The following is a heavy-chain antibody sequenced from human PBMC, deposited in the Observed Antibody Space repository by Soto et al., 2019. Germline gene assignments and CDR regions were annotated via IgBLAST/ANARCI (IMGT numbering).Heavy chain of an antibody. J-gene: IGHJ3*02. V-gene: IGHV1-2*04. Sequence: ASVKVSCKASGYTFTGYYMHWVRQAPGQGLEWMGWINPNSGGTNYAQKFQGWVTMTRDTSISTACMELSRLRSDDTAVYYCARGDIVVVVAATHEAFDIWGQGTMVTVSS. CDR3: ARGDIVVVVAATHEAFDI. D-gene: IGHD2-15*01. CDR1: GYTFTGYY. CDR2: INPNSGGT.